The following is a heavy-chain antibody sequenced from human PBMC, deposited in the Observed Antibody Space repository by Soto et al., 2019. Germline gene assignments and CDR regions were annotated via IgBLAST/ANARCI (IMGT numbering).Heavy chain of an antibody. Sequence: SETLSLTCAVSGDSITSIYHWAWIRQPPGRGLEWVASIYYSGSTYYNPSLKSRVTISVDTSKNQFSLKLSSVTAADTAVYYCARHPGSTGLGAFYYYYYGMDVWGQGTTVTVSS. CDR2: IYYSGST. V-gene: IGHV4-38-2*01. J-gene: IGHJ6*02. CDR1: GDSITSIYH. CDR3: ARHPGSTGLGAFYYYYYGMDV. D-gene: IGHD3-16*01.